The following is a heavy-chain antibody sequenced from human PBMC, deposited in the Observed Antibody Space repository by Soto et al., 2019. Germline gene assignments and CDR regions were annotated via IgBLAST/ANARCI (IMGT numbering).Heavy chain of an antibody. CDR1: GFTFSTYT. D-gene: IGHD6-19*01. CDR3: VKDRSTSDWYGYFDY. J-gene: IGHJ4*02. V-gene: IGHV3-23*01. Sequence: GGSLRLSCAASGFTFSTYTMSWVRQAPGKGLEWVSAISVSGDYTYYANSVKGRFTVSRDNSKYTLYLQMNSLRAEDTALYYCVKDRSTSDWYGYFDYWGLGTLVTVSS. CDR2: ISVSGDYT.